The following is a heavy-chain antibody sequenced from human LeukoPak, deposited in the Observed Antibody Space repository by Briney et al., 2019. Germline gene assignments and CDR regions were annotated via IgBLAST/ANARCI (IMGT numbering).Heavy chain of an antibody. J-gene: IGHJ4*02. CDR2: IYTSGGT. D-gene: IGHD6-13*01. CDR1: GGSISSGDYY. CDR3: AREEFSNNWYPFYFDY. V-gene: IGHV4-61*02. Sequence: PSETLSLTCTVSGGSISSGDYYWSWIRQPAGKGLEWIGRIYTSGGTNYNPSLKSRVSISVDTSKNQFSLKLSSVTAADTAVYYCAREEFSNNWYPFYFDYWGLGTLVTVSS.